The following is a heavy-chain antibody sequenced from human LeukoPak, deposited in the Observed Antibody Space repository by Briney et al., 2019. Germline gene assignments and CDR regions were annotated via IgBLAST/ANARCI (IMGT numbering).Heavy chain of an antibody. D-gene: IGHD6-13*01. V-gene: IGHV3-74*01. CDR3: ARVLAQQQGY. J-gene: IGHJ4*02. CDR2: INSDGRNT. Sequence: GGSPRLSCAASGFTFSTYWMHWVRQAPGKGLVWVSHINSDGRNTTYADSVTGRFTISRDNAKNTLYLQMNSLRAEDTAVYYCARVLAQQQGYWGQGTLVTVSS. CDR1: GFTFSTYW.